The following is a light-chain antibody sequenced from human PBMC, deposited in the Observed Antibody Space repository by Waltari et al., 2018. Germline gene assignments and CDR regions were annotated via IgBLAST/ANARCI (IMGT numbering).Light chain of an antibody. Sequence: SYELTQPLSVSVAPGQTATITCGGNNIGGKSVHWYQQKPGQAPVLVIYRDNNRPSGIPDRFSGPNSGNTATLTINGAQVGDEADYYCQVRDSNTAVFGGGTHLTVL. CDR1: NIGGKS. J-gene: IGLJ7*01. CDR2: RDN. CDR3: QVRDSNTAV. V-gene: IGLV3-9*01.